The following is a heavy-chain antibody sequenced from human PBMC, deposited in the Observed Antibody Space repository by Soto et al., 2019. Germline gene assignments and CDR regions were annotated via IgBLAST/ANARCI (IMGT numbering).Heavy chain of an antibody. J-gene: IGHJ3*02. Sequence: QVQLVQSGAEVKKPGASVKVSCKASGYTFTSYDINWVRQATGQGLEWMGWMNPNSGNTGYAQKFQGRVTMTRNTSISTAYMKLSSLRSEDTAVYYCARVRRVRYLDAFDIWGQGTMVTVSS. V-gene: IGHV1-8*01. CDR1: GYTFTSYD. CDR2: MNPNSGNT. D-gene: IGHD3-9*01. CDR3: ARVRRVRYLDAFDI.